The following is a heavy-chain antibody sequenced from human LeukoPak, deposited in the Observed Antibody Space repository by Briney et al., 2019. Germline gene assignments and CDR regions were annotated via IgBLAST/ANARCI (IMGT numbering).Heavy chain of an antibody. D-gene: IGHD5-24*01. J-gene: IGHJ4*02. V-gene: IGHV4-39*01. CDR2: IYYSGST. CDR1: GGSISSSSYY. Sequence: SETLSLTCTVSGGSISSSSYYWGWIRQPPGKGLEWIGSIYYSGSTYYNPSLKSRVTISVDTSKNQFSLKLSSVTAADTAVYYCARLGRDGYSSSYFDCWGQGTLVTVSS. CDR3: ARLGRDGYSSSYFDC.